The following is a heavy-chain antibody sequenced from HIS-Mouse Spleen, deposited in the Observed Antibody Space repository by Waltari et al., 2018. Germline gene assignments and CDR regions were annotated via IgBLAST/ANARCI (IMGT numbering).Heavy chain of an antibody. CDR1: GGSISRSSYY. J-gene: IGHJ2*01. Sequence: QLQLQESGPGLVKPSETLSPTCTVSGGSISRSSYYWGWTRQPPGKGLEWIGSIYYSGSTYYNPSLKSRVTISVDTSKNQFSLRLSSVTAADTAVYYCAREIPYSSSWYDWYFDLWGRGTLVTVSS. V-gene: IGHV4-39*07. D-gene: IGHD6-13*01. CDR3: AREIPYSSSWYDWYFDL. CDR2: IYYSGST.